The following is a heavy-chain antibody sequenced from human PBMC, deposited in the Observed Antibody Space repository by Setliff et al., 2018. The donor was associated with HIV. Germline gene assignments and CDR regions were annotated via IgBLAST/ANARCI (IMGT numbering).Heavy chain of an antibody. Sequence: SETLSLTCAVYGGSFSGYYWTWIRQPPGKGLEWIGEVNHSGSTNYNPSLKSRVTISVDTSKNQFSLKLSSVTAADTAVYYCAKTLPDAFDIWGQGTMVTVSS. J-gene: IGHJ3*02. CDR2: VNHSGST. D-gene: IGHD3-10*01. V-gene: IGHV4-34*01. CDR1: GGSFSGYY. CDR3: AKTLPDAFDI.